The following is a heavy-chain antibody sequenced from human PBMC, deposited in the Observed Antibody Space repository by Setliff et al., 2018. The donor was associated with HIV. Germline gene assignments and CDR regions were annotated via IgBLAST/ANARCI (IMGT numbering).Heavy chain of an antibody. CDR2: ISPDATIA. CDR1: GFAFSDNW. CDR3: SKEKFTFTVVRGVIDS. Sequence: GGSLRLSCTASGFAFSDNWIHWVRQVPGKGLVWVSHISPDATIAGSGDSVKGRFTMSRDNAKNTAYLQMNSLRAEDTAFYYCSKEKFTFTVVRGVIDSWGQGTLVTVSS. V-gene: IGHV3-74*01. J-gene: IGHJ4*02. D-gene: IGHD3-10*01.